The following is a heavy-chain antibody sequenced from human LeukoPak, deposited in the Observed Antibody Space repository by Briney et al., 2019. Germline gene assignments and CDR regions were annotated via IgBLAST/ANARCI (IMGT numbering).Heavy chain of an antibody. Sequence: SETLSLTCTVSGGSMSDYYWSWIRQPPGRGLEWIGYIYYTVTTNYNPSLQGRVIISIDTSKNQFSLKLSSVTAADTALYYCARDYTMTHASDIWGQGTLVTVSS. V-gene: IGHV4-59*01. J-gene: IGHJ3*02. D-gene: IGHD3-22*01. CDR2: IYYTVTT. CDR1: GGSMSDYY. CDR3: ARDYTMTHASDI.